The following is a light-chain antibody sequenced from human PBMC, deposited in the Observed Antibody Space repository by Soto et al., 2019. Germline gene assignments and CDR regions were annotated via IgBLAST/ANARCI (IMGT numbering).Light chain of an antibody. CDR3: PTWGTGPNWV. CDR2: LNSDGSH. V-gene: IGLV4-69*01. CDR1: SGHSSYA. Sequence: QLVLTQSPSASASLGASVKLTCTLSSGHSSYAIAWHQQQPEKGPRYLMKLNSDGSHSKGDGIPDRFSGSSSGAERYLTISSLQSEDEADYYCPTWGTGPNWVFGGGTKLTVL. J-gene: IGLJ3*02.